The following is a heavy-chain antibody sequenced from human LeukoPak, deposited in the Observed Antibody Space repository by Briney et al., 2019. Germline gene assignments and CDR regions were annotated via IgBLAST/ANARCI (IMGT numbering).Heavy chain of an antibody. CDR1: GASVTSGYCY. CDR3: ARCNSGRYHFAS. V-gene: IGHV4-61*01. J-gene: IGHJ5*01. CDR2: IYYSGST. D-gene: IGHD1-26*01. Sequence: PSETLSLTCSVSGASVTSGYCYWNWIRQPPGKGLEWIGYIYYSGSTNYNPSLKSRVTISVDTSKTQFSLKLDSVTAADTAVYYCARCNSGRYHFASWGQGTQVTVSS.